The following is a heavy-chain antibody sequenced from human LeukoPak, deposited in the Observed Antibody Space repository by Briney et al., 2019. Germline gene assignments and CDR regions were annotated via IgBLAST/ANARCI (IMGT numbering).Heavy chain of an antibody. V-gene: IGHV5-51*01. Sequence: GESLKISCKGSGYSFTSYWIGWVRRMPGKGLEWMGIIYPGDSDTRYSPSFQGQVTISADKSISTAYLQWSSLKASDTAMYYCARPYYYDSSGYYAFDIWGQGTMVTVSS. CDR3: ARPYYYDSSGYYAFDI. CDR2: IYPGDSDT. CDR1: GYSFTSYW. D-gene: IGHD3-22*01. J-gene: IGHJ3*02.